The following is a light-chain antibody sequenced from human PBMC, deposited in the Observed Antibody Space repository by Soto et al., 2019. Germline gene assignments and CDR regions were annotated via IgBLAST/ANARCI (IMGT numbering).Light chain of an antibody. CDR2: EVS. Sequence: QSALTQPASVSGSPGQSITISCTGTSSDVSRYNHVSWYQHHPGKAPKLIISEVSNRPSGVSNRFSGSKSGYTASLTISGLQAEDEADYYCNSHTSGDFRVFGTGTKVTVL. CDR3: NSHTSGDFRV. V-gene: IGLV2-14*01. CDR1: SSDVSRYNH. J-gene: IGLJ1*01.